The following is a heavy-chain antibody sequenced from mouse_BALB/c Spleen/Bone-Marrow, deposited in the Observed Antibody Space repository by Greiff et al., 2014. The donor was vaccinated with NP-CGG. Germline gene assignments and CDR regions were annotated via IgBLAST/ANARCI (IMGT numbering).Heavy chain of an antibody. Sequence: LVESGAELARPGASVKMSCKASGYTFTTYTMHWVKQRPGQGLEWIGYINPSSGYTNYNQKFKDKATLTADKSSSTAYMQLSSLTSEDSAVYFCVKRDIYYGYDGNAMDYWGQGTSVTVSS. CDR1: GYTFTTYT. J-gene: IGHJ4*01. CDR2: INPSSGYT. D-gene: IGHD2-2*01. CDR3: VKRDIYYGYDGNAMDY. V-gene: IGHV1-4*01.